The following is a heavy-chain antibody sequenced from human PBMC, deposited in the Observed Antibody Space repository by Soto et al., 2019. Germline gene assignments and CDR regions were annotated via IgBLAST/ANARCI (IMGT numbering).Heavy chain of an antibody. CDR3: ARVEYSYGTLFDY. CDR2: SIPILGIA. J-gene: IGHJ4*02. V-gene: IGHV1-69*02. Sequence: QVQLVQSGAEVKKPGSSVKVSCKASGGTFSSYTISWVRQAPGQGLEWMGRSIPILGIANYAQKFQGRVTITADKSTSTAYRELSSLRSEDTAVYYCARVEYSYGTLFDYWGQGTLVTVSS. CDR1: GGTFSSYT. D-gene: IGHD5-18*01.